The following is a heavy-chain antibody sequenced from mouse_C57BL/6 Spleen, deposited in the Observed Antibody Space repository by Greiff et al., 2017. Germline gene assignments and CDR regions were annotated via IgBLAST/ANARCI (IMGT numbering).Heavy chain of an antibody. J-gene: IGHJ2*01. CDR2: IDPNSGGT. D-gene: IGHD1-1*01. CDR3: ARGAYYGSSYIYYFDY. Sequence: VQLQQPGAELVKPGASVKLSCKASGYTFTSYWMHWVQQRPGRGLEWIGRIDPNSGGTKYNEKFKSKATLTVDKPSSTAYMQLSSLTSEDAAVYYYARGAYYGSSYIYYFDYWGQGTTLTVSS. V-gene: IGHV1-72*01. CDR1: GYTFTSYW.